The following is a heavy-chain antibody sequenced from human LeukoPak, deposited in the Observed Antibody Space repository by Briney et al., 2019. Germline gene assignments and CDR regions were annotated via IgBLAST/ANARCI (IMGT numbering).Heavy chain of an antibody. CDR3: AKDPVLQSFHWLLMYFDP. Sequence: PGGSLRLSCAASGFAFGNTGMSWVRQTPGTGLEWVSSISRGGDMTFYADSVKGRFTISRDNSKNTLYLQMNSLRAEDTAVYYCAKDPVLQSFHWLLMYFDPWGQGTLVTVSS. CDR1: GFAFGNTG. J-gene: IGHJ5*02. V-gene: IGHV3-23*01. CDR2: ISRGGDMT. D-gene: IGHD3-9*01.